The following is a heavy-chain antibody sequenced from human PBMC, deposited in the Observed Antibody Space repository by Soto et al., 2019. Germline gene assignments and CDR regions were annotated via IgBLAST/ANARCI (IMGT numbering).Heavy chain of an antibody. J-gene: IGHJ5*02. CDR2: IIPILGIA. CDR3: AREGSWGYCSGGSCYEAFPGNWFDP. Sequence: QVQLVQSGAEVKKPGSSVKVSCKASGGTFCSYTISWVRQAPGQGLEWMGRIIPILGIANYAQKFQGRVTITADKSTSTAYMELSSLRSEDTAVYYCAREGSWGYCSGGSCYEAFPGNWFDPWGQGTLVTVSS. V-gene: IGHV1-69*08. D-gene: IGHD2-15*01. CDR1: GGTFCSYT.